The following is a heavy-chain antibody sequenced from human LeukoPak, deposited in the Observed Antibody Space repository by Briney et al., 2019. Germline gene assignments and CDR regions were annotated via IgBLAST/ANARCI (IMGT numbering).Heavy chain of an antibody. CDR3: ARSSHYDILTGYDY. CDR1: GFTFDDYG. Sequence: GGSLRLSCAASGFTFDDYGMSWVRQAPGKGLEWVSGINWNGGSTGYADSVKGRFTISRDNAKNSLYLQMNSLRAEDMALYHCARSSHYDILTGYDYWGQGTLVTVSS. J-gene: IGHJ4*02. D-gene: IGHD3-9*01. CDR2: INWNGGST. V-gene: IGHV3-20*01.